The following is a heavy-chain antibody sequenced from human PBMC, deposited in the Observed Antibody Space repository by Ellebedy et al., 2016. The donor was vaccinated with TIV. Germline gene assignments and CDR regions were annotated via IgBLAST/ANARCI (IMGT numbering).Heavy chain of an antibody. CDR3: ARRGDYYWFDS. V-gene: IGHV5-51*01. Sequence: GESLKISXQGSDYTFTTSWIGWVRQMPGKGLEWMGIIYPSASEVRYNPSFEGQVTISADTSITTAYLHWTSLEASDTAMYYCARRGDYYWFDSWGQGTLVTVSS. D-gene: IGHD4/OR15-4a*01. CDR1: DYTFTTSW. CDR2: IYPSASEV. J-gene: IGHJ5*01.